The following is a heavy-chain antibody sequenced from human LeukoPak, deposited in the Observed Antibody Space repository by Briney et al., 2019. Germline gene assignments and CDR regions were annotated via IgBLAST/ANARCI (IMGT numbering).Heavy chain of an antibody. V-gene: IGHV3-21*01. Sequence: GSLRLSCAASGFTFSSYGMNWVRQAPGKGLEWVSSISSSSSYIYHADSVKGRFTISRDNAKNSLYLQMNSLRAEDTAVYYCARYSSSWTEAFDIWVQGTMVTVSS. CDR1: GFTFSSYG. J-gene: IGHJ3*02. CDR2: ISSSSSYI. D-gene: IGHD6-13*01. CDR3: ARYSSSWTEAFDI.